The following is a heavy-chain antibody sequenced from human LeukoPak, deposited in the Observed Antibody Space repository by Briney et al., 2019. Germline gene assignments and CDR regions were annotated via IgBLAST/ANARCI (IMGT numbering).Heavy chain of an antibody. CDR1: GFTFSSYW. Sequence: GGSLRLSCAASGFTFSSYWMSWVRQAPGKGLEWVANIKQDGSEKYYVDSVKGRFTISRDNAKNSLYLQMNSLRSDDTAVYYCARAPARYYYYMDVWGKGTTVTVSS. CDR3: ARAPARYYYYMDV. V-gene: IGHV3-7*03. J-gene: IGHJ6*03. CDR2: IKQDGSEK.